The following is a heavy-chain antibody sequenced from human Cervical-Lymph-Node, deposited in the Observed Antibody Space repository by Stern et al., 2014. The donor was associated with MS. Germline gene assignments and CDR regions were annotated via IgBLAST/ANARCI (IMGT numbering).Heavy chain of an antibody. D-gene: IGHD3-3*01. CDR3: ARVLGGVVRYYYGMDV. CDR2: IWYDGSNK. V-gene: IGHV3-33*01. Sequence: VQLVESGGGVVQPGRSLRLSCAASGFTFSSYGMHWVRQAPGKGLEWVAVIWYDGSNKYYADSVKGRFTISRDNSKNTLYLQMNSLRAEDTAVYYCARVLGGVVRYYYGMDVWGQGTTVTVSS. CDR1: GFTFSSYG. J-gene: IGHJ6*02.